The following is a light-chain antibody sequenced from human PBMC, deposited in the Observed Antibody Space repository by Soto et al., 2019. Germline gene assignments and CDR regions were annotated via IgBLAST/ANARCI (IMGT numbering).Light chain of an antibody. Sequence: QSALTQPASVSGSTGQSITISCTGTSSDVGGYNYVSWYQQHPGKAPKLMIYDVSNRPSGVSKRFSGSKSGNTASLTISGLQAEDEADYYCSSYTSSSTLEVFGGGTKLTVL. CDR1: SSDVGGYNY. J-gene: IGLJ2*01. V-gene: IGLV2-14*01. CDR2: DVS. CDR3: SSYTSSSTLEV.